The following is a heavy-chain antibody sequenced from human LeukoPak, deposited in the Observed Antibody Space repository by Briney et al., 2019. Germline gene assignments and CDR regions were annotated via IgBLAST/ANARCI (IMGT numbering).Heavy chain of an antibody. D-gene: IGHD6-19*01. CDR3: ATSPVTGTIYFDY. J-gene: IGHJ4*02. Sequence: GGSLRLSCAASGFTVSNYYMSWVRQAPGKGLEWVSVIYSGGDTYYADSVKGRFTISRDNSKNTLYLQMNNLRAEDTAVYYCATSPVTGTIYFDYWGQGTLVTVSS. V-gene: IGHV3-66*01. CDR2: IYSGGDT. CDR1: GFTVSNYY.